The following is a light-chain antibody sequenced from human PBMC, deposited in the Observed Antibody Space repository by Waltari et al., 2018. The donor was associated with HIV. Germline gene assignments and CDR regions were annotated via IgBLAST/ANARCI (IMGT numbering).Light chain of an antibody. V-gene: IGKV1-13*02. CDR2: DAA. Sequence: AIQLPQSPSSLSASVGDRVTITCRASQGISSALAWYQQKVGKAPKLLIYDAASLQSGVPSRFSGSGSGTDFTLPISSLQPEDFATYYCQQFHSYPRTFGQGTKVEIK. J-gene: IGKJ1*01. CDR3: QQFHSYPRT. CDR1: QGISSA.